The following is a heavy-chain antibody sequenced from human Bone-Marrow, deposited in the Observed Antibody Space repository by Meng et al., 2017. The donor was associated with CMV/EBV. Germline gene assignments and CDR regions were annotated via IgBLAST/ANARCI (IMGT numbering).Heavy chain of an antibody. CDR3: ARGRPQGFLEWLSSYGMDV. J-gene: IGHJ6*02. CDR2: ISSIGITI. V-gene: IGHV3-11*01. Sequence: GVSLRLSCAASGFTFSDYYMSWISQAPGNGLEWVSYISSIGITIYYADSVKGRFTISRDNAKNSLYLQMNSLRAEDTAVYYCARGRPQGFLEWLSSYGMDVWGQGTTVTVSS. CDR1: GFTFSDYY. D-gene: IGHD3-3*01.